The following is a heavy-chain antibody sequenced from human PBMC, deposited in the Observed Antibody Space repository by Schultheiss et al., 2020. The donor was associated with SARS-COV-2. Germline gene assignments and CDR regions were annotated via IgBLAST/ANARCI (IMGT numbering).Heavy chain of an antibody. D-gene: IGHD3-9*01. CDR1: GFTFSSYA. J-gene: IGHJ4*02. CDR2: ISYDGSNK. Sequence: GGSLRLSCAASGFTFSSYAMSWVRQAPGKGLEWVAVISYDGSNKYYADSVKGRFTISRDNSKNTLYLQMNSLRAEDTAVYYCAKPYYDILTGYDYWGQGTLVTVSS. CDR3: AKPYYDILTGYDY. V-gene: IGHV3-30*07.